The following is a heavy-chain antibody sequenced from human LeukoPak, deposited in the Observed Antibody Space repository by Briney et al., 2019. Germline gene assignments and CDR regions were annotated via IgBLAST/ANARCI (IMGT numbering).Heavy chain of an antibody. CDR2: IYYSGST. J-gene: IGHJ6*03. Sequence: PSETLSLTCTVSGGSISSSTYYWGWIRQPPGKGLEWIGYIYYSGSTNYNPSLKSRVTISVDTSKNQFSLKLSSVTAADTAVYYCARLGCSGGSCYFDYYYYMDVWGKGTTVTVSS. V-gene: IGHV4-61*05. CDR1: GGSISSSTYY. D-gene: IGHD2-15*01. CDR3: ARLGCSGGSCYFDYYYYMDV.